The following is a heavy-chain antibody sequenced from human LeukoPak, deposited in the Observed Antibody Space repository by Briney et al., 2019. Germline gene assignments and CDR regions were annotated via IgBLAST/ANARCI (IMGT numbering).Heavy chain of an antibody. Sequence: HPGGSLRLSCAASGFTFSSYGMHWVRQAPGKGLEWVAVISYDGSNKYYADSVKGRFTISRDNSKNTLYLQMNSLRAEDTAVYYCAKLGGEMATRDYWGQGTLVTVSS. CDR1: GFTFSSYG. CDR2: ISYDGSNK. J-gene: IGHJ4*02. D-gene: IGHD5-24*01. V-gene: IGHV3-30*18. CDR3: AKLGGEMATRDY.